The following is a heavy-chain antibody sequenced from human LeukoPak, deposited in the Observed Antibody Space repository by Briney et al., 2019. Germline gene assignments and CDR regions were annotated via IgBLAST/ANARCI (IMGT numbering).Heavy chain of an antibody. CDR2: ISSSSSTI. CDR1: GFTFSSYS. J-gene: IGHJ4*02. CDR3: ARDWEYCSSTSCYKPTFDY. V-gene: IGHV3-48*04. Sequence: PGGSLRLSCAASGFTFSSYSMNWVRQAPGKGLEWVSYISSSSSTIYYADSVKGRFTISRDNAKNSLYLQMNSLRAEDTAVYYCARDWEYCSSTSCYKPTFDYWGQGTLVTVSS. D-gene: IGHD2-2*01.